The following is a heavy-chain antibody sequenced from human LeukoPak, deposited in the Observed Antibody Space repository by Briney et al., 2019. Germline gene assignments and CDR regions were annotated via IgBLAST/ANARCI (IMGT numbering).Heavy chain of an antibody. CDR3: AKAPTDYYDSSGYYYPINYFDY. J-gene: IGHJ4*02. Sequence: GGSLRLSCAASGFTVSSNYMSWVRQAPGKGLEWVSVIYSGGSTYYADSVKGRFTISRDNSKNTLYLQMNSLRAEGTAVYYCAKAPTDYYDSSGYYYPINYFDYWGQGTLVTVSS. CDR1: GFTVSSNY. V-gene: IGHV3-53*01. D-gene: IGHD3-22*01. CDR2: IYSGGST.